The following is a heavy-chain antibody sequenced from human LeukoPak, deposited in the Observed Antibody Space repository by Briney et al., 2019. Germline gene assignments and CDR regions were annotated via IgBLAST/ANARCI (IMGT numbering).Heavy chain of an antibody. D-gene: IGHD5-18*01. CDR1: GFTFSSYS. V-gene: IGHV3-21*01. CDR3: ARDLSGYSYGYYPDY. J-gene: IGHJ4*02. CDR2: ISSSSSYI. Sequence: PGGSLRLSCAPSGFTFSSYSMNWVRQAPGKGLEWVSSISSSSSYIYYADSVKGRFTISRDNAKNSLYLQMNSLRAEDTAVYYCARDLSGYSYGYYPDYWGQGTLVTVSS.